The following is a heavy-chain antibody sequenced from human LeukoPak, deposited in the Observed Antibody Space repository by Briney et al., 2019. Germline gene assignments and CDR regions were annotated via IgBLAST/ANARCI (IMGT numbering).Heavy chain of an antibody. CDR3: ARYKSVEASTYYYYYGMDV. CDR2: IKQDGSEK. Sequence: PGGSLRLSCAATGFTFSSYWMSWVRQAPGKGLEWVANIKQDGSEKYYVDSVKGRFTISRDNAKNSLYLQMNSLRAEDTAVYYCARYKSVEASTYYYYYGMDVWGKGTTVTVSS. V-gene: IGHV3-7*03. J-gene: IGHJ6*04. D-gene: IGHD2-2*01. CDR1: GFTFSSYW.